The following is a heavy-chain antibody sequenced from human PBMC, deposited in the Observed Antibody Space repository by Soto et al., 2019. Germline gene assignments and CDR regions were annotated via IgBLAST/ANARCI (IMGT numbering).Heavy chain of an antibody. J-gene: IGHJ5*02. CDR2: INQDGTEK. CDR3: ARNSEIVGQFDP. D-gene: IGHD2-15*01. CDR1: GFTFTTYG. V-gene: IGHV3-7*03. Sequence: EVQLVESGGGLVQPEGSLRLSCTASGFTFTTYGMSWVRQPPGKGLEWVANINQDGTEKYYVDSVKGRFNISRDNAKNSLYLQMNSRRSEDTAISYCARNSEIVGQFDPWGQGTLVTVSS.